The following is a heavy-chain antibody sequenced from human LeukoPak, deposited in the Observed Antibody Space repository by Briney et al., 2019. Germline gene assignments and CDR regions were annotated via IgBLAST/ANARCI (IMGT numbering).Heavy chain of an antibody. V-gene: IGHV3-30-3*01. CDR3: ARGAPERISSSTNYYFDY. CDR1: GFTFSSYA. Sequence: GRSLRLSCAASGFTFSSYAMYWVRQAPGKGLEWVAVISYDGNNKYYADSVKGRFTISRDDSKNTLSPQMNSLRAEDTAVYYCARGAPERISSSTNYYFDYWGQGTLVTVSS. J-gene: IGHJ4*02. CDR2: ISYDGNNK. D-gene: IGHD6-6*01.